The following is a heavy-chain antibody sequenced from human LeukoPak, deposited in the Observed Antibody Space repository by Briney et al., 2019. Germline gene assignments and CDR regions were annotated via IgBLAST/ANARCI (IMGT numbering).Heavy chain of an antibody. CDR2: MNPNSGNT. J-gene: IGHJ6*03. D-gene: IGHD3-10*01. V-gene: IGHV1-8*01. CDR3: ARVGKPRTIRYYYYYYYMDV. CDR1: GYTFTSYD. Sequence: AASVKVSCKASGYTFTSYDINWVRQATGQGLEWMGWMNPNSGNTGYAQKFQGRVTMTRNTSISTAYMELSSLRSEDTAVYYCARVGKPRTIRYYYYYYYMDVWGKGTTVTVSS.